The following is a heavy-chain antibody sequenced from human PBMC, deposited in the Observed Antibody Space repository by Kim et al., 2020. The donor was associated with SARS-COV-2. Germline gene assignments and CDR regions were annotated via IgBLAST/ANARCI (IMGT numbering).Heavy chain of an antibody. CDR3: ARNYYDSSGYYGAEYFQH. CDR2: INHSGST. D-gene: IGHD3-22*01. Sequence: SETLSLTCAVYGGSFSGYYWSWIRQPPGKGLEWIGEINHSGSTNYNPSLKSRVTISVDTSKNQFSLKLSSVTAADTAVYYCARNYYDSSGYYGAEYFQHWGQGTLVTVSS. V-gene: IGHV4-34*01. CDR1: GGSFSGYY. J-gene: IGHJ1*01.